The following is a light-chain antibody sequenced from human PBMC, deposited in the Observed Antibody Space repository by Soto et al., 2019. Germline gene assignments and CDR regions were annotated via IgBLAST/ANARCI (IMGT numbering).Light chain of an antibody. V-gene: IGKV1-39*01. Sequence: DIQMTQSPSSLSASVGDRVTITCRASQSINNYLNWYQQKPGQAPNLVIYTASLLQSGVPSRFSGGGSGTDFTITIPGLQPEDFATYFCHQTFGLPLTFGGATTVAIK. CDR1: QSINNY. CDR2: TAS. J-gene: IGKJ4*01. CDR3: HQTFGLPLT.